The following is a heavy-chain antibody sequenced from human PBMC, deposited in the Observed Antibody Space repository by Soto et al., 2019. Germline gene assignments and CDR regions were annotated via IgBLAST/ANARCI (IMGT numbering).Heavy chain of an antibody. CDR2: ISYDGSNK. V-gene: IGHV3-30-3*01. CDR1: GFTFSSYA. J-gene: IGHJ6*02. CDR3: ARDRVDYYDSSGYYREHYYYYYGMDV. D-gene: IGHD3-22*01. Sequence: ESGGGVVQPGRSLRLSCAASGFTFSSYAMHWVRQAPGKGLEWVAVISYDGSNKYYADSVKGRFTISRDNSKNTLYLQMNSLRAEDTAVYYCARDRVDYYDSSGYYREHYYYYYGMDVWGQGTTVTVSS.